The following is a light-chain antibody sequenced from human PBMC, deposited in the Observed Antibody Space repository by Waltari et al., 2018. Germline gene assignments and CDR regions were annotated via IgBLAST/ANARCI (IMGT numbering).Light chain of an antibody. CDR3: MQGTHWLLFT. Sequence: DVVMTQSPLSLPVTLGQPASISCRSSQSLVHSDGNTYLNWFQQRPGQSPRRLIYKVSNRYSGVPDRFSGSGSGTDFTLKISRVEAEDVGVYYCMQGTHWLLFTFGPGTKVDIK. V-gene: IGKV2-30*02. CDR2: KVS. J-gene: IGKJ3*01. CDR1: QSLVHSDGNTY.